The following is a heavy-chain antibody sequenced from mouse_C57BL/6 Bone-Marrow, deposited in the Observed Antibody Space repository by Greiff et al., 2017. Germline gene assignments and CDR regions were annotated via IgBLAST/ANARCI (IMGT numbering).Heavy chain of an antibody. CDR1: GYTFTSYN. J-gene: IGHJ1*03. CDR3: ARDGDYGSSNWYFDV. Sequence: LQRSGAELVRPGASVKMSCKASGYTFTSYNMHWVKQTPRQGLEWIGAIYTGNGDTSYNQKFKGKDTLTVDKSSSTAYMQLSSLTSEDSAVYFCARDGDYGSSNWYFDVWGTGTTVTVSS. D-gene: IGHD1-1*01. CDR2: IYTGNGDT. V-gene: IGHV1-12*01.